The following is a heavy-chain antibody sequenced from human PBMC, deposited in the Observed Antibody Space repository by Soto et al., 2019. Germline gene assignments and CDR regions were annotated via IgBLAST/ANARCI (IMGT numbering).Heavy chain of an antibody. D-gene: IGHD3-16*01. V-gene: IGHV4-34*01. J-gene: IGHJ4*02. CDR3: ARFGRMGVDN. CDR2: TNHRGVT. CDR1: GASFSEYY. Sequence: QVHLQQWGAGLLKPSETLSLSCTVSGASFSEYYWSWSRHPPGKGLEWIGETNHRGVTHYNRSLKCRVTISVETSKNQFSLRLSSVTAADPGVYYWARFGRMGVDNWVQGTLVIVSS.